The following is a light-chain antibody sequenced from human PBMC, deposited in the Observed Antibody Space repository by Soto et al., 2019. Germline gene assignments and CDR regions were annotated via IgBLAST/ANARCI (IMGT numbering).Light chain of an antibody. CDR3: QQRSYWPRT. CDR1: QTVATY. CDR2: DAS. V-gene: IGKV3-11*01. Sequence: EIVLTQSPVTLSLSPGERATLSCRASQTVATYLAWYQQKPGQPPRLLIYDASSRATGIPARFTGSGSGTDFSLTISSLEPEDFAIYYCQQRSYWPRTFGQGTKVEIK. J-gene: IGKJ1*01.